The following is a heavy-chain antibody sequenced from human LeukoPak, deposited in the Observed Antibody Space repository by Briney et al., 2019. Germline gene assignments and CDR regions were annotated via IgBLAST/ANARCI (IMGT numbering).Heavy chain of an antibody. CDR3: ATGRESPRYYYMDV. CDR2: FDPEDGET. J-gene: IGHJ6*03. CDR1: GYTLTELS. V-gene: IGHV1-24*01. Sequence: ASVKVSCKVSGYTLTELSMHWVRQAPGKGLEWMGGFDPEDGETIYAQKFQGRVTMTEDTSTDTAYMELSSLRSEDTAAYYCATGRESPRYYYMDVWGKGTTVTVSS.